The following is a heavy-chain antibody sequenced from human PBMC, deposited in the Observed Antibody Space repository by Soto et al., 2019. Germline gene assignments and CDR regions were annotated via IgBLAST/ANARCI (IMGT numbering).Heavy chain of an antibody. CDR3: ARDRAPGWAYYYGMDV. D-gene: IGHD1-26*01. J-gene: IGHJ6*02. Sequence: QAPGQGLEWMGIINPSSGSTSYAQKFQGRVTMTRDTSTSTVYMELSSLRSEDTAVYYCARDRAPGWAYYYGMDVWGQGTTVTVSS. V-gene: IGHV1-46*03. CDR2: INPSSGST.